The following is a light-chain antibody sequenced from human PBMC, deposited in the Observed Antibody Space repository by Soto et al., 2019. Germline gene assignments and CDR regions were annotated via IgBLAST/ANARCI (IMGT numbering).Light chain of an antibody. Sequence: QSVLTQPASVSGSPGQSITISCTGTISDIGGYNYVSWYQQDSGKAPKLIIYAVTDRPSGVSSRFSGSKSGNTAFLTISGLQAEDEADYYCTSYTRSSTYVFGTGTKVTVL. CDR1: ISDIGGYNY. CDR3: TSYTRSSTYV. J-gene: IGLJ1*01. V-gene: IGLV2-14*01. CDR2: AVT.